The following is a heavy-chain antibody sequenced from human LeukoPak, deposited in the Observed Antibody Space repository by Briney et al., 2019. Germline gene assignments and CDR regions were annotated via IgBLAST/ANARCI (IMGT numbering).Heavy chain of an antibody. CDR2: ISWNSGSI. J-gene: IGHJ2*01. D-gene: IGHD3-16*01. CDR3: TKDVFDFGGYFEL. CDR1: GFIFEDYA. Sequence: GGSLRLSCAASGFIFEDYAMHWLRQAPGKGLEWVSGISWNSGSIDYADSVKGRFTISRDNAKNSLYLQMNSLRTEDTAFYYCTKDVFDFGGYFELWGRGTLVTVSS. V-gene: IGHV3-9*01.